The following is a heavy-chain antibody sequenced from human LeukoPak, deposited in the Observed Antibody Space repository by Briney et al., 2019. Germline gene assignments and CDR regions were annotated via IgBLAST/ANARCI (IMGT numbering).Heavy chain of an antibody. CDR1: GGTFSSYA. D-gene: IGHD3-22*01. CDR2: IIPIFGTA. CDR3: ARDKEYYYDSSGYGDAFDI. J-gene: IGHJ3*02. Sequence: VKVSCKASGGTFSSYAISWVRQAPGQGLEWMGRIIPIFGTANYAQKFQGRVTITTDESTSTAYMELSSLRSEDTAVYYCARDKEYYYDSSGYGDAFDIWGQGTMVTVSS. V-gene: IGHV1-69*05.